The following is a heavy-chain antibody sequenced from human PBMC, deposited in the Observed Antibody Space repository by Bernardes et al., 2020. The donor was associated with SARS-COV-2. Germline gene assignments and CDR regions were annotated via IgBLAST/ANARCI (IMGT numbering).Heavy chain of an antibody. J-gene: IGHJ5*02. CDR1: GFAFSDAW. V-gene: IGHV3-15*07. Sequence: GGSLRLSCAASGFAFSDAWMNWVRQAQGKGLEWVARIKSKTDGGTIDFAAPVRGRFTISRDDSKNTVYLQMNSLKTEDTAVYYCTTGEYDDFWSGYLSWGQGTLVTVSS. D-gene: IGHD3-3*01. CDR3: TTGEYDDFWSGYLS. CDR2: IKSKTDGGTI.